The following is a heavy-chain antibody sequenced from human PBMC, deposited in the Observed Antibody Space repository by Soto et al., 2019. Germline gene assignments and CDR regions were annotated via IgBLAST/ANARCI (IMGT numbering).Heavy chain of an antibody. D-gene: IGHD6-19*01. J-gene: IGHJ4*02. CDR1: GFTFSSYS. CDR2: ISSSSSYI. V-gene: IGHV3-21*01. CDR3: ARDQSVGGWYAGPLDY. Sequence: EVQLVESGGGLVKPGGSLRLSCAASGFTFSSYSMNWVRQAPGKGLEWVSSISSSSSYIYYADSVKGRFTIYRDNAKNSLYLQMNSRRAEDTAVYYCARDQSVGGWYAGPLDYWGQGTLVNVSS.